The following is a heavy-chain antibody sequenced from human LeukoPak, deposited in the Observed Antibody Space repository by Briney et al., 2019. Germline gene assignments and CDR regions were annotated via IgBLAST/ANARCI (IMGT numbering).Heavy chain of an antibody. J-gene: IGHJ4*02. V-gene: IGHV3-7*01. CDR3: ATDRGWRTSGYYLYYFEY. CDR1: GFIFTGYF. CDR2: IKHDGSEK. D-gene: IGHD3-3*01. Sequence: EGSLRLSCAASGFIFTGYFMSWVRQAPGKGLEWVASIKHDGSEKYYVDSVRGRFTISRDNTKNLLYLQMSSLRAEDTAVYYCATDRGWRTSGYYLYYFEYWGQGTLVTFSS.